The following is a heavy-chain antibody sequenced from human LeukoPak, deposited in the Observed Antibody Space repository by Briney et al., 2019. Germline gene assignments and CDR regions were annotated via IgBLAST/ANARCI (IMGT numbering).Heavy chain of an antibody. D-gene: IGHD5-18*01. CDR2: ISYDGSNE. Sequence: GGSLRLSCAASGFTFSSYWMSWVRQAPGKGLEWVAVISYDGSNEYYADSVKGRFTISRDNSKNTLYLQMNSLRAEDTAVYYCAKDRGKGYSYGYGVDYWGQGTLVTVSS. V-gene: IGHV3-30*18. CDR3: AKDRGKGYSYGYGVDY. CDR1: GFTFSSYW. J-gene: IGHJ4*02.